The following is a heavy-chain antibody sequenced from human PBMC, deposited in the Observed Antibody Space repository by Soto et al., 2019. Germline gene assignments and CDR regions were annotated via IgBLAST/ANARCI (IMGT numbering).Heavy chain of an antibody. CDR2: IRSNGGST. V-gene: IGHV3-64D*09. D-gene: IGHD1-26*01. CDR3: VKDPRPPPGGDAFDI. Sequence: GGSLRLSCSASGFTFSSYAMHWVRQAPGKGLEYVSAIRSNGGSTYYADSVKGRFTISRDNSKNTLYLQMSSLRAEDTAVYYCVKDPRPPPGGDAFDIWGQGTMVTVSS. CDR1: GFTFSSYA. J-gene: IGHJ3*02.